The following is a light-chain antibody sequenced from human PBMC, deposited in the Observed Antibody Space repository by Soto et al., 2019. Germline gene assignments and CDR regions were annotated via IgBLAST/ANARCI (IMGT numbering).Light chain of an antibody. J-gene: IGKJ4*02. CDR2: DAS. CDR3: QQYNTYGLT. CDR1: QSVGNS. V-gene: IGKV1-5*01. Sequence: DIQMTQSPSTLSASVGDRVRITCRASQSVGNSLAWYQQRPGKAPKLLIFDASTLESGVPSKFSGSGSDTEFTFTISSLQPDDSATYYCQQYNTYGLTFGGGTKVDTK.